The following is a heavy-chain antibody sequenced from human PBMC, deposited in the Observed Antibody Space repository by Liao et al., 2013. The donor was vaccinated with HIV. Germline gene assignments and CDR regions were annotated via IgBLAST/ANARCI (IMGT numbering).Heavy chain of an antibody. CDR2: IYYSGST. D-gene: IGHD3-3*01. V-gene: IGHV4-59*01. CDR3: ARGLTYYDFWSGYYDYYYMDV. Sequence: QVQLQESGPGLVKPSETLSLTCTVSGGSISSYYWSWIRQPPGKGLEWIGYIYYSGSTNYNPSLKSRVTISVDTSKNQFSLKLSSVTAADTAVYYCARGLTYYDFWSGYYDYYYMDVWGKGTTVTVSS. J-gene: IGHJ6*03. CDR1: GGSISSYY.